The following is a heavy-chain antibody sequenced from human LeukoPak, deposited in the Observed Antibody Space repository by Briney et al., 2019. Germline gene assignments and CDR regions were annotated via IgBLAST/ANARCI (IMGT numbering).Heavy chain of an antibody. D-gene: IGHD3-10*01. CDR2: IYYSVST. J-gene: IGHJ4*02. V-gene: IGHV4-39*07. Sequence: PSETLSLTCTVSGASISSTNNFWGWIRQTPGKGLEWIATIYYSVSTYYNPSLKSRLSISVDTSKNQFSLKLSSVTAADTAVYYCARDRNYGSGNLFDYWGQGTLVTVSS. CDR1: GASISSTNNF. CDR3: ARDRNYGSGNLFDY.